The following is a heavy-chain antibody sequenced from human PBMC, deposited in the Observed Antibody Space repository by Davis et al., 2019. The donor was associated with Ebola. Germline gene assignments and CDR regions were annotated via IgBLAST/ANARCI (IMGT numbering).Heavy chain of an antibody. V-gene: IGHV2-5*02. CDR3: AHKAYGSLANWFGP. Sequence: SGPTLVKLTQTLTLTCSFSGFSLSTPGLGVGWIRQPPGKALEWLALIYWDDDKRYSPSLRRRLTISKDTSKNQVVLTMTNMDPLDTATYYCAHKAYGSLANWFGPWGQGTLVTVSS. CDR1: GFSLSTPGLG. J-gene: IGHJ5*02. D-gene: IGHD4-17*01. CDR2: IYWDDDK.